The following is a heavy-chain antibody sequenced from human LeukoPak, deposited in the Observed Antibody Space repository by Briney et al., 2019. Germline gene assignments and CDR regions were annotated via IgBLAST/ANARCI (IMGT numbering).Heavy chain of an antibody. CDR2: ISTNGGST. Sequence: GGSLRLSCSTSGFTFSSYAMHWVRQAPGKGLEYVSAISTNGGSTYYADSVKGRFTVSRDNSKNTLYLHMSSLRAEDTAVYYCVPLGYCSGTSCPHYWGQGALVAVSS. V-gene: IGHV3-64D*06. CDR1: GFTFSSYA. J-gene: IGHJ4*02. D-gene: IGHD2-15*01. CDR3: VPLGYCSGTSCPHY.